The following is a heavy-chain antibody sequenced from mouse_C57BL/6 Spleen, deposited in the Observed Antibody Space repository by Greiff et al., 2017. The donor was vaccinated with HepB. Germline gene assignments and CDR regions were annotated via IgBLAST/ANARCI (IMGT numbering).Heavy chain of an antibody. Sequence: EVKLQESGAELVRPGASVKLSCTASGFNIKDDYMHWVKQRPEQGLEWIGWIDPENGDTEYASKFQGKATITADTSSNTAYLQLSSLTSEDTAVYYCTVYYGYERFAYWGQGTLVTVSA. V-gene: IGHV14-4*01. J-gene: IGHJ3*01. CDR3: TVYYGYERFAY. CDR2: IDPENGDT. D-gene: IGHD2-2*01. CDR1: GFNIKDDY.